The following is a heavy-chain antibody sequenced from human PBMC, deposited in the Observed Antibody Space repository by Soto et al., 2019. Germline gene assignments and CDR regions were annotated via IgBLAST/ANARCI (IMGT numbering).Heavy chain of an antibody. CDR3: AKGGAVAPDY. Sequence: QVQLVESGGGVVQPGRSLRLSCAASGFTFSSYGMHWVRQAPGKGLEWVAVISYDGSNKYYADSVEGRFTISRDNSKNTLYLQMNSLRAEDTAVYYCAKGGAVAPDYWGQGTLVTVSS. V-gene: IGHV3-30*18. J-gene: IGHJ4*02. D-gene: IGHD6-19*01. CDR2: ISYDGSNK. CDR1: GFTFSSYG.